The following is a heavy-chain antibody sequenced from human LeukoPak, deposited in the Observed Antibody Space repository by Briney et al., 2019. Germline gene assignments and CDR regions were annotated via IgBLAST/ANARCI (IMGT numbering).Heavy chain of an antibody. V-gene: IGHV4-4*07. J-gene: IGHJ5*02. CDR1: GGSISSYY. CDR2: IYTSGST. D-gene: IGHD2-2*01. Sequence: SETLSLTCTVSGGSISSYYWSWIRQPAGKGLKWIGRIYTSGSTNYNPSLKSQVTMSVDTSKNQFSLKLSSVTAADTAVYYCARVLGSTSSDWFDPWGQGTLVTVSS. CDR3: ARVLGSTSSDWFDP.